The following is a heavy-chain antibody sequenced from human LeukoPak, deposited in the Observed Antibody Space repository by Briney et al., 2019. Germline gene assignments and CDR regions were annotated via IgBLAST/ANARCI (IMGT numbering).Heavy chain of an antibody. CDR1: GFTFSSYE. J-gene: IGHJ4*02. CDR3: ARDEWGLDY. CDR2: INSDGSRT. Sequence: QPGGSLRLSCAASGFTFSSYEMNWVRQAPGKGLVWVSHINSDGSRTNYADSVKGRFTISRDNAKNTLYLQMNSLRAEDTAVYYCARDEWGLDYWGQGTLVTVSS. V-gene: IGHV3-74*01. D-gene: IGHD1-26*01.